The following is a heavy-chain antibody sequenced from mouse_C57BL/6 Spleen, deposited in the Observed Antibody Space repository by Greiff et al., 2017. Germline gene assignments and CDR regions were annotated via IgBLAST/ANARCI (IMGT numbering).Heavy chain of an antibody. CDR3: ASYGSSYWYVDV. J-gene: IGHJ1*03. V-gene: IGHV1-22*01. CDR1: GYTFTDYN. Sequence: EVQLQQSGPELVKPGASVKMSCKASGYTFTDYNMHWVKQSHGKSLEWIGYINPNNGGTSYNQKFKGKATLTVNKSSSTAYMELRSLTSEDSAVYYCASYGSSYWYVDVWGTGTTVTVSS. D-gene: IGHD1-1*01. CDR2: INPNNGGT.